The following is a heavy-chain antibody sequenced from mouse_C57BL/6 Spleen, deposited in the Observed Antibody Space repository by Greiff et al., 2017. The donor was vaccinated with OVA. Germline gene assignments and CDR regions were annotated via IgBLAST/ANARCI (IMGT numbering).Heavy chain of an antibody. CDR1: GFSLTSYG. J-gene: IGHJ1*03. Sequence: VQLQESGPGLVQPSQSLSITCTVSGFSLTSYGVHWVRQSPGKGLEWLGVIWSGGSTDYNAAFISRLSISKDNSKSQVFFKMNSLQADDTAIYYCASPPTVVATDWYFDVWGTGTTVTVSS. CDR2: IWSGGST. CDR3: ASPPTVVATDWYFDV. D-gene: IGHD1-1*01. V-gene: IGHV2-2*01.